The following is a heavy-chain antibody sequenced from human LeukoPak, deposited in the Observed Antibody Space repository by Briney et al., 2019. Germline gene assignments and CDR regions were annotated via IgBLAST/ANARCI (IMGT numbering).Heavy chain of an antibody. CDR1: GFRFSSYG. J-gene: IGHJ5*02. CDR2: ISDDGSKI. Sequence: GGSLRLSCAASGFRFSSYGMHWVRQAPGKGLEWVAVISDDGSKIYYGDSVKGRFTISRDNSKNTLNLQMDSLRADDTAVYYCGKGPGYSVYDNLPHHWGQGTLVTVSS. V-gene: IGHV3-30*18. D-gene: IGHD5/OR15-5a*01. CDR3: GKGPGYSVYDNLPHH.